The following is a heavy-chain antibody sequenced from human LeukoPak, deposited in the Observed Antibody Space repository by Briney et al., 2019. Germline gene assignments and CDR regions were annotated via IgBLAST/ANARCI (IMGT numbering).Heavy chain of an antibody. D-gene: IGHD3-10*01. CDR1: GFTFSSYS. J-gene: IGHJ4*02. CDR3: ARGKVWFGELLV. CDR2: ISSSSSYI. Sequence: GGSLRLSCAASGFTFSSYSMNWVRQAPGKGLEWVSSISSSSSYIYYADSVKGRFTISRDNAKNSLYLQMNSLRAEDTAVYYCARGKVWFGELLVWGQGTLVTVSS. V-gene: IGHV3-21*01.